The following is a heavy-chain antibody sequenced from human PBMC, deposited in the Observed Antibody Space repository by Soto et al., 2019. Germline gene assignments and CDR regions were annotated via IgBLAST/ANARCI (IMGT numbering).Heavy chain of an antibody. D-gene: IGHD6-6*01. CDR3: AREDVRAARNPRGDY. V-gene: IGHV1-46*01. Sequence: QVQLVQSGAEVKKPGASVKVSCKASGYTFTSYYMHWVRQAPGQGLEWMGIINPSGGSTSYAQKYQGRVTMTRDTSTSKVYMELRSLRSEDTAVYYCAREDVRAARNPRGDYWGQGTLVTVSS. J-gene: IGHJ4*02. CDR2: INPSGGST. CDR1: GYTFTSYY.